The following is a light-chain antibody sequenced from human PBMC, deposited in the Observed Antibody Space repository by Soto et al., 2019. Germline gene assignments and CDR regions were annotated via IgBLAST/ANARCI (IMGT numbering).Light chain of an antibody. J-gene: IGLJ2*01. CDR1: NIGSKS. CDR2: YDS. Sequence: SYELTQPPSVSVAPGKTARITCGGNNIGSKSVHWYQQKPGQAPVLVIYYDSDRPSGIPERFSGSNSGNTATLTISRVEAGDEADYYCQVWDSSGDHRVVFGGGTKLTVL. V-gene: IGLV3-21*04. CDR3: QVWDSSGDHRVV.